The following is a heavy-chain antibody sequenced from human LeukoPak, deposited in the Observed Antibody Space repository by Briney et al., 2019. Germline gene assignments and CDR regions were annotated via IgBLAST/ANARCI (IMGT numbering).Heavy chain of an antibody. CDR2: INQAGSEK. D-gene: IGHD6-13*01. J-gene: IGHJ4*02. Sequence: PGGSLRLSCAASGFTFSSHWMSWVRQAPGKGLEWVANINQAGSEKHYVDSVKGRFTISRGTAKSSLYLQMNSLRAEDTAVYYCARDGTAAGLYFDYWGRGTLVTVSS. V-gene: IGHV3-7*01. CDR3: ARDGTAAGLYFDY. CDR1: GFTFSSHW.